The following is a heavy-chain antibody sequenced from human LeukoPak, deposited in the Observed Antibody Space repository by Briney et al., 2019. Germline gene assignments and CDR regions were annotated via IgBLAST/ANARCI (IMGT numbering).Heavy chain of an antibody. CDR2: IYHSGST. CDR3: ARHVPHENGNKRGFEH. Sequence: SETLSLTCTVSGDSITSSDYCWGWIRQPPGKGLEWIASIYHSGSTYYNPSLKSRVTISVDTSKNHFSPMLSSVSAADTAVYHCARHVPHENGNKRGFEHWGQGTLVTVSS. V-gene: IGHV4-39*01. CDR1: GDSITSSDYC. J-gene: IGHJ4*02. D-gene: IGHD2/OR15-2a*01.